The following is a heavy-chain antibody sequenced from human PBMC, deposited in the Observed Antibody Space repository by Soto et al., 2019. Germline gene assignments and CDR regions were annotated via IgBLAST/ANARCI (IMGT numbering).Heavy chain of an antibody. CDR2: IIPVFGTT. D-gene: IGHD1-7*01. CDR3: ARAGGFVELKS. CDR1: GDTFSGYP. V-gene: IGHV1-69*18. Sequence: QVQLVQSGAELKKPGSSVKVSCKASGDTFSGYPINWVRQAPGEGLEWMGRIIPVFGTTNDAQRFEGRVTFTADESTNTAYMESRCLLSEDTAVYYCARAGGFVELKSCGPGALVTASS. J-gene: IGHJ5*02.